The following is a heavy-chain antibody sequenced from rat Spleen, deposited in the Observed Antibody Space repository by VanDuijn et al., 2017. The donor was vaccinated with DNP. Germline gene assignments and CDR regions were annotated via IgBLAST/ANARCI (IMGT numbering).Heavy chain of an antibody. J-gene: IGHJ2*01. CDR2: VTYDGSRT. D-gene: IGHD1-6*01. CDR3: TTSILRVFDY. V-gene: IGHV5-17*01. Sequence: EVQLVESGGGLAQPGRSLKLSCTAPGFTFNGYAMAWVRQAPKKVLEWVASVTYDGSRTFYRDSVKGRFTISRDNAKSTLYLQMDSLRSEETATYYCTTSILRVFDYWGQGVMVTVSS. CDR1: GFTFNGYA.